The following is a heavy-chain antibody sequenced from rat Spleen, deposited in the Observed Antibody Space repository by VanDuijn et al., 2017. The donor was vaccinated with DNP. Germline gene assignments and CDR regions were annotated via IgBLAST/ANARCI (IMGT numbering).Heavy chain of an antibody. D-gene: IGHD1-9*01. Sequence: QVQLKESGPGLVQPSQTLSLTCTVSGFSLTNYAVGWVRQPPGKGLEWIAGISSDGNTYYNSVVKSRLRISRDTSKSQVFLKMNSLQTEDTAMYFCARYYGYNYYAMDAWGQGTSVTVSS. CDR1: GFSLTNYA. V-gene: IGHV2S12*01. CDR2: ISSDGNT. CDR3: ARYYGYNYYAMDA. J-gene: IGHJ4*01.